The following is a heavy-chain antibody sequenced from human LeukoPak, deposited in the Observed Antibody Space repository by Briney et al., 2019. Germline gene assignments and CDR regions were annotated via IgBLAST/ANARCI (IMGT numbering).Heavy chain of an antibody. V-gene: IGHV3-21*01. CDR3: ARVFRYCSSTSCFPTFDY. Sequence: GGSLRLSCAASGFTFSSYTMNWVRQAPGKGLEWVSSISSSGSYISYADSVKGRFTISRDNAKNSLYLQMNSLRAEDTAVYYCARVFRYCSSTSCFPTFDYWGQGTLVTVSS. D-gene: IGHD2-2*01. J-gene: IGHJ4*02. CDR2: ISSSGSYI. CDR1: GFTFSSYT.